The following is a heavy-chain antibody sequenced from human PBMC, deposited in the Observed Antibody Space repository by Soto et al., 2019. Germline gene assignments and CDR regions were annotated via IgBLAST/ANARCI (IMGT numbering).Heavy chain of an antibody. CDR1: GFTFTNYG. J-gene: IGHJ4*02. D-gene: IGHD5-12*01. V-gene: IGHV3-33*01. CDR3: ARVGYTGWGCPFDY. CDR2: IYYDGSGE. Sequence: QVQLVESGGGVVQPGRSLRLSCATSGFTFTNYGMHWVRQAPGKGLEWVAVIYYDGSGEKYADSVRGRFTISRDTSKNTVYLQMNSLRVEDTALYYCARVGYTGWGCPFDYCGQGTLVTVSS.